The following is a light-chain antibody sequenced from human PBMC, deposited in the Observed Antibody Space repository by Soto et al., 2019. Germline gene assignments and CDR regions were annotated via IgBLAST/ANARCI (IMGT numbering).Light chain of an antibody. J-gene: IGLJ1*01. CDR2: AVS. CDR3: ISYTDRQSYL. Sequence: QSALTQPASVSGYPGQSITISCSRTSSDIGSYNHVAWYQQFPGKSPKLMIYAVSDRPSGVSDRFSGSKSGITASLTISGLQTEDEADYYCISYTDRQSYLFGTGTKV. V-gene: IGLV2-14*03. CDR1: SSDIGSYNH.